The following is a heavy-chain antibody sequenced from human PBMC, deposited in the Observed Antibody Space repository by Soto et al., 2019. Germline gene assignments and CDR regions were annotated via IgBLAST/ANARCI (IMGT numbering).Heavy chain of an antibody. D-gene: IGHD3-22*01. Sequence: LRLSCAASGFTFSTYAMSWVRQAPGKGLEWVSVIGGSGGSTYYADSVKGRFTISRDNSKNTLYLQMNSLRAEDTAVYYCTTDGLMYYYDSSGYLTQTFDYWGQGTLVTVSS. J-gene: IGHJ4*02. V-gene: IGHV3-23*01. CDR1: GFTFSTYA. CDR2: IGGSGGST. CDR3: TTDGLMYYYDSSGYLTQTFDY.